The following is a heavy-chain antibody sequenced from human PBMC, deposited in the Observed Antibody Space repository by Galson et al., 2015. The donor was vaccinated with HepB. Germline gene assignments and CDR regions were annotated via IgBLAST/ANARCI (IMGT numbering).Heavy chain of an antibody. D-gene: IGHD2-15*01. CDR1: GGSLSCYS. Sequence: SETLSLTCAVYGGSLSCYSWNWIRQSPGKGLQWIGEVLHSGSTNYSASLKSRVVISVDASKKQFSLSLHSVTAADTAVYYCARGGGHCDSANCHPFDCWGQGTLVSVSS. CDR2: VLHSGST. J-gene: IGHJ4*02. V-gene: IGHV4-34*01. CDR3: ARGGGHCDSANCHPFDC.